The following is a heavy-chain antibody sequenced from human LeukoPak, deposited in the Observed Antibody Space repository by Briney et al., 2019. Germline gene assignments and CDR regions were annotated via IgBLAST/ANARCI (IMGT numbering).Heavy chain of an antibody. CDR2: IYYSGST. D-gene: IGHD3-10*01. CDR1: GGSISSSSYY. Sequence: SETLSLTCTVSGGSISSSSYYWGWIRQPPGKGLEWIGSIYYSGSTYYNPSLKSRVTISVDTSKNQFSLKLSSVTAADTAVYYCARVKWFGEPWDIWGQGTMVTVSS. CDR3: ARVKWFGEPWDI. J-gene: IGHJ3*02. V-gene: IGHV4-39*07.